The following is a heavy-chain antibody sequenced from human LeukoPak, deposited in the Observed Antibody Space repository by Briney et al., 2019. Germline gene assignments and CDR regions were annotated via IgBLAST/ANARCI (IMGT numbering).Heavy chain of an antibody. CDR2: INTNTGNP. CDR1: GYTFTRYA. D-gene: IGHD6-19*01. J-gene: IGHJ6*03. CDR3: ARFYLYRCSSGLYYMDV. Sequence: ASVKVSCKASGYTFTRYAMNWVRQAPGQGLEWMGWINTNTGNPTNAQGFTGRFVFSLDTSVSTAYLQISSLKAEDTAVYYCARFYLYRCSSGLYYMDVWGKGTTVTVSS. V-gene: IGHV7-4-1*02.